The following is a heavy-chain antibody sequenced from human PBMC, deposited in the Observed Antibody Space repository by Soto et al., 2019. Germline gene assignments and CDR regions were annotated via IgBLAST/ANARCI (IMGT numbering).Heavy chain of an antibody. CDR1: GGSFSGYY. D-gene: IGHD3-3*01. V-gene: IGHV4-34*01. J-gene: IGHJ6*03. CDR3: ARGGIWSGYYYYYYYMDV. CDR2: INHSGST. Sequence: SETLSLTCAVYGGSFSGYYWSWIRQPPGKGLEWIGEINHSGSTNYNPSLKSRVTISVDTSKNQFSLKLSSVTAADTAVYYCARGGIWSGYYYYYYYMDVWGKGTTVTVSS.